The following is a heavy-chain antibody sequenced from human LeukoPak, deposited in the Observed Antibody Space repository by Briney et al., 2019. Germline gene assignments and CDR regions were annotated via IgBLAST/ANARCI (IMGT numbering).Heavy chain of an antibody. D-gene: IGHD2-15*01. Sequence: PSETLSLTCAVYGGSFSGYYWSWIRQPPGKGLEWIGEITHSGSTNYNPSLKSRVTISVDTSKNQFSLKLSSVTAADTAVYYCARDRYFDYWGQGTLVTVSS. CDR3: ARDRYFDY. J-gene: IGHJ4*02. CDR1: GGSFSGYY. CDR2: ITHSGST. V-gene: IGHV4-34*01.